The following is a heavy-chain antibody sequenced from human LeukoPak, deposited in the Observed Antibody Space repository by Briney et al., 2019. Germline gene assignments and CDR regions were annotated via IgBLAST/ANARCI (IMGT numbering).Heavy chain of an antibody. CDR2: IYYSGST. Sequence: SETLSLTCTVSGGSISSSSYYWGWIRQPPGKGLEWIGSIYYSGSTYYNPSLKSRVTISVDTSKNQFSLKLRSVTAADTAVYYCARHAIVVVPAANEGAFDIWGQGTMVTVSS. CDR1: GGSISSSSYY. V-gene: IGHV4-39*01. D-gene: IGHD2-2*01. CDR3: ARHAIVVVPAANEGAFDI. J-gene: IGHJ3*02.